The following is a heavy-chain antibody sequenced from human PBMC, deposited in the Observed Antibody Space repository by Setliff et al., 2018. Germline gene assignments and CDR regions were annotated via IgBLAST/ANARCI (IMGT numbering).Heavy chain of an antibody. CDR3: AKDVVGYSSTWPKRDYFDS. Sequence: GGSLRLSCAASGFTFNTYAMSWVRQPPGKGLEWVSSISDTAIGIYYTGSVRGRFTISRDNSKKILFLQMNSLRVEDTAIYYCAKDVVGYSSTWPKRDYFDSWGQGTLGTVSS. V-gene: IGHV3-23*01. D-gene: IGHD6-13*01. CDR2: ISDTAIGI. CDR1: GFTFNTYA. J-gene: IGHJ4*02.